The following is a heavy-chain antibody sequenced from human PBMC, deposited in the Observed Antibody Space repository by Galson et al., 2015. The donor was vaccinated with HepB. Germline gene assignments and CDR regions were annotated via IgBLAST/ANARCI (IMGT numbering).Heavy chain of an antibody. V-gene: IGHV1-2*06. Sequence: SVKVSCKASGFMFTGYYLHWVRQVHGQRLEWMGRINPDGGATDSAQRFQDRVTLTSDTSINTAYMELRSLRPDDTAVYSCARDSDMDVWGTGTTVIVSS. CDR3: ARDSDMDV. J-gene: IGHJ6*03. CDR1: GFMFTGYY. CDR2: INPDGGAT.